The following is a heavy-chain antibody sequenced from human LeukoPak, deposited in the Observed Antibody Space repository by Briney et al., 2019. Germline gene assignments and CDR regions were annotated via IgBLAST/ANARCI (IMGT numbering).Heavy chain of an antibody. Sequence: PSETLSLTCAVYGGSFSGYYWSWIRQPPGKGLEWIGEINHSGSTNYNPSLKSRVTISVDTSKNQFSLKLSSVTAADTAVYYCARGKRWFGELSSWYNWFDPWGQGTLVTVSS. CDR2: INHSGST. D-gene: IGHD3-10*01. J-gene: IGHJ5*02. V-gene: IGHV4-34*01. CDR3: ARGKRWFGELSSWYNWFDP. CDR1: GGSFSGYY.